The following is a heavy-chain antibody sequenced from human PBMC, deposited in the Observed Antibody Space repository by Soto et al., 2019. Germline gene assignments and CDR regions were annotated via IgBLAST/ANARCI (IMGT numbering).Heavy chain of an antibody. D-gene: IGHD3-10*01. CDR2: IIPIFGTA. CDR3: ARVYYGSGYFAY. V-gene: IGHV1-69*12. J-gene: IGHJ4*02. Sequence: QVQLVQSGAEVKKPGSSVKVSCKASGGTFSSYAISWVRQAPGQGLEWMGGIIPIFGTANYAQKFQGRVTITAEECTSTACMELSRLRSEDTAVYYCARVYYGSGYFAYWGQGTLVTVSS. CDR1: GGTFSSYA.